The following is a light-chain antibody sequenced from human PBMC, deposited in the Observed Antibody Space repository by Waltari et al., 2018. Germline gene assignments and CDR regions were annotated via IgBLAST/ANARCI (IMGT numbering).Light chain of an antibody. J-gene: IGLJ2*01. CDR3: SSFETNSASVI. Sequence: QSALTLPASVSGSPGQSITISCTGTSSDVGAYNFVSWYQNYPGKAPKIIIYDVSNRPSGVSYRISGSKAVNTASLTISGLQAEDEAVYYCSSFETNSASVIFGGGTMVTVL. CDR2: DVS. V-gene: IGLV2-14*03. CDR1: SSDVGAYNF.